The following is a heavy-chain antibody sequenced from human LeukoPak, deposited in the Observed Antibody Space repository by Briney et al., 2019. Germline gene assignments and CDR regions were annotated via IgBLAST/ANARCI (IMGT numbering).Heavy chain of an antibody. CDR3: AGLDSTGRYGENH. D-gene: IGHD6-19*01. CDR1: GDSISSSSYY. V-gene: IGHV4-39*02. CDR2: IYYSGST. Sequence: SETLSLTCTVSGDSISSSSYYWGWIRQPPGKGLEWIGSIYYSGSTYYSPSLKSRVTISVDTSKNYFSLKLGSVTAADTAVYYCAGLDSTGRYGENHWGQGTLVTVSS. J-gene: IGHJ4*02.